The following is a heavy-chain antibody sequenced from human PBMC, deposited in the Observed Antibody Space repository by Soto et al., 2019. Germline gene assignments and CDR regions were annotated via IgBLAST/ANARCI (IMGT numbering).Heavy chain of an antibody. Sequence: GGSLRLSCAASGFTFSSYGMHWVRQAPGKGLEWVAVISYDESNKYYADTVKGRFTISRDNSKNTLYLQMNGLRAADSAVYYCAKNSPVEMEYPPPDVWGQGTTVTVSS. CDR3: AKNSPVEMEYPPPDV. V-gene: IGHV3-30*18. D-gene: IGHD2-8*01. CDR1: GFTFSSYG. CDR2: ISYDESNK. J-gene: IGHJ6*02.